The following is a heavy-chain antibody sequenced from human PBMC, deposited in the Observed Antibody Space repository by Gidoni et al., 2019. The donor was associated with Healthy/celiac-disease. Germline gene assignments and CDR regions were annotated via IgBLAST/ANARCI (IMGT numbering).Heavy chain of an antibody. Sequence: QVQLQQWGAGLLKPSETLSLTCAVYGGSFSGYYWSWIRQPPGKGLEWIGEINHSGSTNYNPSLKSRVTISVDTSKNQFSLKLSSVTAADTAVYYCARGRKMANGSGSYYRIGAYYFDYWGQGTLVTVSS. CDR2: INHSGST. J-gene: IGHJ4*02. V-gene: IGHV4-34*01. D-gene: IGHD3-10*01. CDR3: ARGRKMANGSGSYYRIGAYYFDY. CDR1: GGSFSGYY.